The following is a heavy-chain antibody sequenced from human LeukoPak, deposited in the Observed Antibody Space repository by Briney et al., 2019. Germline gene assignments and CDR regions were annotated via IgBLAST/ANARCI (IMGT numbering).Heavy chain of an antibody. V-gene: IGHV1-69*05. CDR2: IIPIFGTA. D-gene: IGHD1-20*01. CDR1: GYTFTSYA. J-gene: IGHJ3*02. CDR3: ASGITDSGGAFDI. Sequence: SVKVSCKASGYTFTSYAISWVRQAPGQGLEWMGGIIPIFGTANYAQKFQGRVTITTDESTSTAYMELSSLRSEDTAVYYCASGITDSGGAFDIWGQGTMVTVSS.